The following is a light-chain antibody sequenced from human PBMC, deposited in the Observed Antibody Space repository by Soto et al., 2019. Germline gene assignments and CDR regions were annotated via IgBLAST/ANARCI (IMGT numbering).Light chain of an antibody. CDR3: SSYTTGNTRQIV. V-gene: IGLV2-14*03. Sequence: QSALTQPASVSGSPGQSINISCTGTSSDVGGYNYVSWYQHHPGKAPKLIIYDVSNRPSGVSNPFSGSKSGNTASLTISGLQPEDEDDYYCSSYTTGNTRQIVFGTGTKLTVL. J-gene: IGLJ1*01. CDR1: SSDVGGYNY. CDR2: DVS.